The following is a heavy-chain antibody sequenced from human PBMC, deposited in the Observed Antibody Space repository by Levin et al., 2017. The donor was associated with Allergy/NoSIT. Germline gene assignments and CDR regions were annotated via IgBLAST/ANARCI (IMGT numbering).Heavy chain of an antibody. CDR3: ARGQAVAAFDY. CDR2: MNPNRGNT. J-gene: IGHJ4*02. CDR1: GYTFTSYD. Sequence: GESLKISCKASGYTFTSYDINWVRQATGQGLEWMGWMNPNRGNTGYAQKFQGRVTMTRNTSISTAYMELSSLRSEDTAVYYCARGQAVAAFDYWGQGTLVTVSS. V-gene: IGHV1-8*01. D-gene: IGHD6-19*01.